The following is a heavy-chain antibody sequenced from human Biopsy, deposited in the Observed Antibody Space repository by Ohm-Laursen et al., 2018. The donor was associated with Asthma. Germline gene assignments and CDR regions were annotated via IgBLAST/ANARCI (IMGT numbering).Heavy chain of an antibody. CDR2: IKEDGSEK. D-gene: IGHD2-15*01. V-gene: IGHV3-7*05. CDR1: GFTFSTSW. CDR3: ARDVDLRSVY. Sequence: SLRLSCSASGFTFSTSWMTWVRQAPGKGREWVANIKEDGSEKNYVDSVKGRFTISRDNGKNSLYLQMNSLGAEDKAVYYCARDVDLRSVYWGQRALVPVSS. J-gene: IGHJ4*01.